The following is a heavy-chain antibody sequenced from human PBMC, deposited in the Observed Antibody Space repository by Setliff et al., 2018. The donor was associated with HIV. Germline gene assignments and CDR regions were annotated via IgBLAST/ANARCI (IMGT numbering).Heavy chain of an antibody. Sequence: PGGSLRLSCAASGFTFSSYAMSWVRQAPGKGLEWVSAISGSGGSTYYADSVKGRFTISRDNSKNTLYLQMNSLRAEDTAVYYCAESGCGGDCYTNYYYYYYTDVWGKGTTVTVSS. CDR3: AESGCGGDCYTNYYYYYYTDV. D-gene: IGHD2-21*02. J-gene: IGHJ6*03. V-gene: IGHV3-23*01. CDR1: GFTFSSYA. CDR2: ISGSGGST.